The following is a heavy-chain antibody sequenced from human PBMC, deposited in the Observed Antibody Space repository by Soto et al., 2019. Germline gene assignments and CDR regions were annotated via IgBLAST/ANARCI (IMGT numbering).Heavy chain of an antibody. V-gene: IGHV3-9*01. J-gene: IGHJ4*02. CDR2: ITWNSRVL. D-gene: IGHD3-3*01. CDR3: AKGRYDFWSPYYFDS. Sequence: EVQLVESGGRLVQPGRSLRLSCVGTGLNFDDFAMHWVLQAPGKGLEWVAGITWNSRVLAYADSVKGRFTISRDNARNSLYLQMESLRDEDTALYYCAKGRYDFWSPYYFDSWGQGTLVTVSS. CDR1: GLNFDDFA.